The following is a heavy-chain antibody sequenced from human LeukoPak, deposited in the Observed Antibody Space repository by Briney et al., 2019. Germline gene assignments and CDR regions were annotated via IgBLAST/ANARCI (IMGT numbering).Heavy chain of an antibody. Sequence: GGSLRLSCAASGFTFSSYAMSWVRQAPGKGLEWVSAISGSGGSTYYADSVRGRFTISRDNAKNSLYLQMNSLRAEDTAVYYCATYYYASGSSDWGQGTLVTVSS. CDR2: ISGSGGST. CDR3: ATYYYASGSSD. J-gene: IGHJ4*02. D-gene: IGHD3-10*01. V-gene: IGHV3-23*01. CDR1: GFTFSSYA.